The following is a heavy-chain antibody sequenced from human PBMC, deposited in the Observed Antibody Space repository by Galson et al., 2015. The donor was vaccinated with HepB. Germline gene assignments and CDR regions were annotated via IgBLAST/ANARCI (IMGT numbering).Heavy chain of an antibody. CDR3: ARALHSVLDY. D-gene: IGHD5/OR15-5a*01. V-gene: IGHV3-7*03. J-gene: IGHJ4*02. CDR2: IKPNGSEQ. Sequence: SLRLSCAASGFTFSTSWMTWVRQAPGEGLEWVANIKPNGSEQYYVDSVKGRFTISRDNAKNTLYLQMNSLRAQDTAVYYCARALHSVLDYWGQGTLVTVSS. CDR1: GFTFSTSW.